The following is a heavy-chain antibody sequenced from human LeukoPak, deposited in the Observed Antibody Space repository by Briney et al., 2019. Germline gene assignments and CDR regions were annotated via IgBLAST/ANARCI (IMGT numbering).Heavy chain of an antibody. CDR1: GFTFSSYA. CDR2: ISGSGGST. J-gene: IGHJ4*02. CDR3: ARGNYDILTGASFDY. D-gene: IGHD3-9*01. Sequence: GGSLRLSCAASGFTFSSYAMSWVRQAPGKGLEWVSAISGSGGSTYYADSVKGRFTISRDNSKNTLYLHMNSLRAEDTAVYYCARGNYDILTGASFDYWGQGTLVTVSS. V-gene: IGHV3-23*01.